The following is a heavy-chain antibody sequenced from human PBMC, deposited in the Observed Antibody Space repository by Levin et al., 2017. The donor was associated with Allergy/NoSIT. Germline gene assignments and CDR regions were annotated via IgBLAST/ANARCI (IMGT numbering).Heavy chain of an antibody. CDR3: GREGGSSGRCGMFDY. D-gene: IGHD2-15*01. CDR2: ISHDGDSK. V-gene: IGHV3-30-3*01. CDR1: GFTFSTSV. Sequence: GESLKISCAASGFTFSTSVMHWVRQAPGEGLEWVAGISHDGDSKHYADSAKGRLTISRDNSKSTLDLHVSSLRPEDTAVYYCGREGGSSGRCGMFDYWGLGTLVTVSS. J-gene: IGHJ4*02.